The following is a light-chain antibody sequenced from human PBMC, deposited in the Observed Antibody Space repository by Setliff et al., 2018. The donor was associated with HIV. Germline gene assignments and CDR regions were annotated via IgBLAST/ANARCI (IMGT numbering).Light chain of an antibody. CDR3: ASWDDSLSVVA. Sequence: QSVLTQPPSASGTPGQRISISCSGGGSNIGSNYVYWYQQLPGTAPKLLIFSTNERPSGVPDRFSGTKSGASASLAISGLRSADEADYYCASWDDSLSVVAFGGGTKVTVL. J-gene: IGLJ2*01. CDR1: GSNIGSNY. V-gene: IGLV1-47*01. CDR2: STN.